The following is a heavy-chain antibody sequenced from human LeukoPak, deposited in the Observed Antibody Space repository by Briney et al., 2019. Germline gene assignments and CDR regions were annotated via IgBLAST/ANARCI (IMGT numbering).Heavy chain of an antibody. CDR3: ARVWRPRKSFDY. D-gene: IGHD3-10*01. CDR1: AFSLNAYN. V-gene: IGHV3-21*04. Sequence: GGSLRLSCAASAFSLNAYNMNWVRQAPGKGLEWVSSISYTGTYIYYADSVKGRFTISRDNAQNSLYLRMNSLRAEDTAVYYCARVWRPRKSFDYWGQGTLVTVSS. CDR2: ISYTGTYI. J-gene: IGHJ4*02.